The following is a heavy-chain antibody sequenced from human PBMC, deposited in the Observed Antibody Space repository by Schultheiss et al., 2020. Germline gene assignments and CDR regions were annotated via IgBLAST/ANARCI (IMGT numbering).Heavy chain of an antibody. V-gene: IGHV4-34*01. CDR1: GGSFSDYY. D-gene: IGHD6-6*01. J-gene: IGHJ5*02. CDR3: ARGTIAARGWFDP. Sequence: SETLSLTCAVYGGSFSDYYWSWIRQSPGRGPEWIGEINHSGNINYNPSLKSRVTISVDRSKNQFSLKLSSVTAADTAVYYCARGTIAARGWFDPWGQGTLVTVSS. CDR2: INHSGNI.